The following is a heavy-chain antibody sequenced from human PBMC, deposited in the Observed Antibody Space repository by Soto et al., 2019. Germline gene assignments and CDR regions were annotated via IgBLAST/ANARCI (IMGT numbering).Heavy chain of an antibody. CDR2: ISVNRGNT. Sequence: QVQLVQSGAEVKKPGAPVKVSGKASGDTFASYGISGVRQAPGQGLEWMGWISVNRGNTNYAQNFQGRVTMRTDTPSTSVFMELSSGRFDDTAGYYCAGGRRVCQGFGYWGQGTLVTVSS. CDR1: GDTFASYG. J-gene: IGHJ4*02. D-gene: IGHD3-3*01. CDR3: AGGRRVCQGFGY. V-gene: IGHV1-18*01.